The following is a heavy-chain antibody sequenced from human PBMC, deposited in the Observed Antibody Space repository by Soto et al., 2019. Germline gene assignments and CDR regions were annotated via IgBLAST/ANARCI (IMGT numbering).Heavy chain of an antibody. CDR1: GGSISIYY. CDR2: INYSGST. CDR3: ARHPRDTPDYYHMDV. D-gene: IGHD2-2*02. J-gene: IGHJ6*03. V-gene: IGHV4-59*08. Sequence: SETLSLTCSVSGGSISIYYWSWIRQPPGKGLEWIGHINYSGSTNYNPSLKSRVTISVDTYKNQFSLKLSSVTAADTAVYYCARHPRDTPDYYHMDVWGKGTTVTVSS.